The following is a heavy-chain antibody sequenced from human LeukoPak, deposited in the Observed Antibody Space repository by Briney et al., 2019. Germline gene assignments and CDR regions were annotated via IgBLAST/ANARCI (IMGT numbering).Heavy chain of an antibody. J-gene: IGHJ4*02. Sequence: SETLSLTCTVSGDSVSDTIYSWGWIRQPPGQGLQWIGNIYYTGSTYYNPSLRSRVTMSVDTSKNQFSLKMSSVTAADTAVYYCARLSKGRFFDYVFDFWGQGTLLTVSS. CDR1: GDSVSDTIYS. CDR3: ARLSKGRFFDYVFDF. V-gene: IGHV4-39*01. CDR2: IYYTGST. D-gene: IGHD3-9*01.